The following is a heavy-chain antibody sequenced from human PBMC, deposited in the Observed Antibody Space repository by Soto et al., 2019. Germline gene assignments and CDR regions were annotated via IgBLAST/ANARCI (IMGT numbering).Heavy chain of an antibody. CDR2: MRANSGDT. V-gene: IGHV1-8*01. J-gene: IGHJ5*02. Sequence: QVQLVQPGAEVRKPGASVKVSCKASGDTFTNFDFNWVRQPTGQGLEWIGWMRANSGDTGHAQKFQGRVSMTRDTSMSTAYMELSSLRAEDTPVYYCARYIYGQGFKAWGQGTLVFVSS. D-gene: IGHD3-3*02. CDR3: ARYIYGQGFKA. CDR1: GDTFTNFD.